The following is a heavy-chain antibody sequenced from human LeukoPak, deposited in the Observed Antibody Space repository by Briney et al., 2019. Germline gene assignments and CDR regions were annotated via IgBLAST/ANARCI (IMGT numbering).Heavy chain of an antibody. CDR2: IYDSGST. J-gene: IGHJ6*03. V-gene: IGHV4-39*07. D-gene: IGHD1-26*01. Sequence: SETLSLTCVVSGGSISSSNYYWGWVRQPPGKGLEWIGNIYDSGSTYYSPSLKSRVTISVDTSKNQFSLKLSSVTAADTAVYYCAIGPWDQKDYYYYMDVWGKGTTVTVSS. CDR1: GGSISSSNYY. CDR3: AIGPWDQKDYYYYMDV.